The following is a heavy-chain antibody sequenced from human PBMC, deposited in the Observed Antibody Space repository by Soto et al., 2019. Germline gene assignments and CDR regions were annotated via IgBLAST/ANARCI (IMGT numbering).Heavy chain of an antibody. D-gene: IGHD4-4*01. CDR2: ISYEGSNK. Sequence: PRLSCAASGFTFSSYAMHSVRQAPSTGLEWVAVISYEGSNKYYADSVKGRFTISRDNSKNTLYLQMNSLRTEDTAVYYCARVLGGMATVPFDYWGQGALVTVSS. V-gene: IGHV3-30-3*01. CDR1: GFTFSSYA. J-gene: IGHJ4*02. CDR3: ARVLGGMATVPFDY.